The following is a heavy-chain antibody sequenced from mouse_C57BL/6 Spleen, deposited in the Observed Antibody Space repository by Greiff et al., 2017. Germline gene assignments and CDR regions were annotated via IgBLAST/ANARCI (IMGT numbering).Heavy chain of an antibody. D-gene: IGHD2-2*01. CDR1: GFTITDYY. Sequence: VQLQQSGAELVKPGASVKLSCTASGFTITDYYMHWVKQRPEQGLEWIGRIDPADGATKYAPRFQGKATITADTSSNTAYLQLSSLTSEDAAVYYCARSGGYEGFAYWGQGTLVTVSA. V-gene: IGHV14-2*01. CDR3: ARSGGYEGFAY. CDR2: IDPADGAT. J-gene: IGHJ3*01.